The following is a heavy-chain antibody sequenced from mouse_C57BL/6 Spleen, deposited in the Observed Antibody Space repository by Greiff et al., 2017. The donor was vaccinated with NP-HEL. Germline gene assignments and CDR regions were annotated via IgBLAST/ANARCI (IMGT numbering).Heavy chain of an antibody. V-gene: IGHV1-61*01. Sequence: QVQLQQPGAELVRPGSSVKLSCKASGYTFTSYWMDWVKQRPGQGLEWIGNIYPSDSETHYNQKFKDKATLTVDKSSSTAYMQLSSLTSEDSAVYYCARGGITDWYFDVWGTGTTVTVSS. D-gene: IGHD1-3*01. CDR3: ARGGITDWYFDV. CDR1: GYTFTSYW. CDR2: IYPSDSET. J-gene: IGHJ1*03.